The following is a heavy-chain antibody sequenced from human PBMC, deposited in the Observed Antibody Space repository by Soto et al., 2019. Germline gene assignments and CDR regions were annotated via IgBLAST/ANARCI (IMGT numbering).Heavy chain of an antibody. CDR3: ATEGDAGIAAAGTAWFDR. J-gene: IGHJ5*02. CDR1: RGTFSRYA. Sequence: QVQLVQSGAEVKKPGSSVKVSCNASRGTFSRYAISWVRQAPGQGLEWMGGIIPLYGTTNYAQKFQGRVTITADXXTXIXSLELSSLRSEDTAIYYWATEGDAGIAAAGTAWFDRWGQGSLVTVSS. CDR2: IIPLYGTT. V-gene: IGHV1-69*12. D-gene: IGHD6-13*01.